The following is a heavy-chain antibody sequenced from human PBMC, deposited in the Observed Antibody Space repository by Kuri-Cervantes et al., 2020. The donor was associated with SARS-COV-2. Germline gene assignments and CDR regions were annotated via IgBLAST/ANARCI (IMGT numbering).Heavy chain of an antibody. D-gene: IGHD2-21*01. Sequence: GESLKVSCAASGFTFSSYGMHWVRQAPGKGLEWVAVISYDGSNKYYADSVKGRFTVSRDSAKSSLYLQMNSLRGEDTAVYYCARVAGEGPIYYYYMDVWGKGTTVTVSS. CDR3: ARVAGEGPIYYYYMDV. J-gene: IGHJ6*03. V-gene: IGHV3-30*12. CDR2: ISYDGSNK. CDR1: GFTFSSYG.